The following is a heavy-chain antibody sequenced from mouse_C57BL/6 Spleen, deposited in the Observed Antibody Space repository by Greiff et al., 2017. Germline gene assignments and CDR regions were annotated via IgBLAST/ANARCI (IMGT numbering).Heavy chain of an antibody. Sequence: QVQLQQPGAELVMPGASVKLSCKASGYTFTSYWMHWVKQRPGQGLEWIGEIDPSDSYTNYNQKFKGKSTLTVDKSSSTAYMQLSSLTSEDSAVYYCARRGIYYYGSSFLYYCDYWGQGTTLTVSS. CDR3: ARRGIYYYGSSFLYYCDY. J-gene: IGHJ2*01. V-gene: IGHV1-69*01. D-gene: IGHD1-1*01. CDR1: GYTFTSYW. CDR2: IDPSDSYT.